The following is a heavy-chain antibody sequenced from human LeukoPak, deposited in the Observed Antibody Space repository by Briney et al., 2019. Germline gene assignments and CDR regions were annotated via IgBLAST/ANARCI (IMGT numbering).Heavy chain of an antibody. CDR3: AKDLGYCSVGSCYSEGY. Sequence: GGSLRLSCAASGFAFSNFGMNWVRQAPGKGLEWVSGITGSGGSTDYADSVKGRFTISRDNSKNTLYLQMNSLRAEDTAVYYCAKDLGYCSVGSCYSEGYWGQGTLVTVSS. CDR2: ITGSGGST. J-gene: IGHJ4*02. CDR1: GFAFSNFG. D-gene: IGHD2-15*01. V-gene: IGHV3-23*01.